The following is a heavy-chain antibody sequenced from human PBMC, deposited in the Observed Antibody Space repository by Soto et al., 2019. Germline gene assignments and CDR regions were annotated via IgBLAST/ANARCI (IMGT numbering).Heavy chain of an antibody. J-gene: IGHJ4*02. CDR2: IYGGGST. Sequence: ETLSLTCTVSGFTVSNTYMSWIRQAPGKGLEWVSIIYGGGSTYYTDSVKGRFTISKDNSKNTVSLQMNSLRAEDTALYYCAKGFNWNRVDSWGQGTPVTVYS. D-gene: IGHD1-1*01. CDR1: GFTVSNTY. V-gene: IGHV3-53*01. CDR3: AKGFNWNRVDS.